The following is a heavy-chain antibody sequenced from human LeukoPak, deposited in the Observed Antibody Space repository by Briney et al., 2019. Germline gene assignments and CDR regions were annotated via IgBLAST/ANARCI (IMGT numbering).Heavy chain of an antibody. D-gene: IGHD3-22*01. CDR2: ISLNTGDT. Sequence: ASLKVSCKASGYTLTSYYMHWVRQAPGQGLEWMGGISLNTGDTSFAQKFQGRVTLTRDTSISTAYMELSRLKSDDTAVYYCARLFNYYDNSGYYQYYFDYWGQGTLVTVSS. J-gene: IGHJ4*02. CDR1: GYTLTSYY. CDR3: ARLFNYYDNSGYYQYYFDY. V-gene: IGHV1-2*02.